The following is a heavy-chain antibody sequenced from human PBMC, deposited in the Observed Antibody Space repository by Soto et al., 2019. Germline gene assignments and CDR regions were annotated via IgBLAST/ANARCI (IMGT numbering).Heavy chain of an antibody. CDR3: AKDSRGGTDY. CDR2: ISYDGSNK. V-gene: IGHV3-30*18. CDR1: GFTFSSYG. Sequence: QVQLVESGGGVVQPGRSLRLSCAASGFTFSSYGMHWVRQAPGKGLEWVAVISYDGSNKYYADSVKGRFTISRDNSQNTLYLQMNSLRAEDTAVYYCAKDSRGGTDYWGQGTLVTVSS. J-gene: IGHJ4*02. D-gene: IGHD2-15*01.